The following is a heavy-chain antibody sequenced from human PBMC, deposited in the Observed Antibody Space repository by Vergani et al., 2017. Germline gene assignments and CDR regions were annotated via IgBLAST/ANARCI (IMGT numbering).Heavy chain of an antibody. CDR3: VKDAGSYENFFDS. Sequence: EVHVLESGGSIKPPGGSVRLSCAASVFTLSTYAMHWLRQSPGKGLVWVSALTGGGGSTYYADSFKGRFIISRDNSRDTLYLQMNSLRPEDTATYYCVKDAGSYENFFDSWGQGTLVTVSS. CDR1: VFTLSTYA. J-gene: IGHJ4*02. D-gene: IGHD1-26*01. V-gene: IGHV3-23*01. CDR2: LTGGGGST.